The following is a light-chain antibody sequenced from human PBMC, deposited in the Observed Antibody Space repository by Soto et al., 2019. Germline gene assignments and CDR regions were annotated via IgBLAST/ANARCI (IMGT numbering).Light chain of an antibody. J-gene: IGLJ2*01. CDR2: DVS. CDR1: SSDVGDYNY. V-gene: IGLV2-14*03. CDR3: SSYTSTNVV. Sequence: QSALTQPASVSGSPGQSITISCTGTSSDVGDYNYVSWYQQHPGKAPKLMIFDVSNRPSGVSNRFSGSKSGTTASLTISGLQAEDEADYYCSSYTSTNVVFGGGTKLTVL.